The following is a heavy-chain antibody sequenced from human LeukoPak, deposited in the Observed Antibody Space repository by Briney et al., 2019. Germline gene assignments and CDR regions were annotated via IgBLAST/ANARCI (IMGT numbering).Heavy chain of an antibody. CDR3: AREWGYYYDSSGYYRRTGPFDY. Sequence: PSETLSLTCTVSGGSISSYYWSWIRQPPGKGLEWIGYIYYSGSTNYNPSLKSRVTISVDTSKNQFSLKLSSVTAADTAVYYCAREWGYYYDSSGYYRRTGPFDYWGQGTLVTVSS. V-gene: IGHV4-59*01. D-gene: IGHD3-22*01. CDR1: GGSISSYY. CDR2: IYYSGST. J-gene: IGHJ4*02.